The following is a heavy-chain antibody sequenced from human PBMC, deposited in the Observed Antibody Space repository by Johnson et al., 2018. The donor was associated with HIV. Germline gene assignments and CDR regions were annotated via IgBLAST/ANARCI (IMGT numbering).Heavy chain of an antibody. CDR2: IRYDGSNK. D-gene: IGHD4/OR15-4a*01. CDR1: GFTFSSFA. V-gene: IGHV3-30*02. J-gene: IGHJ3*02. CDR3: AARGLWTYDAFDI. Sequence: QVQLVESGGGLVKPGGSLRLSCAASGFTFSSFAMHWVRQTPGNGLEWVAFIRYDGSNKYYADSVKGRFTISRDNSKNTLYLQMNSLRTEDTAVYYCAARGLWTYDAFDIWGQGTMVTVSS.